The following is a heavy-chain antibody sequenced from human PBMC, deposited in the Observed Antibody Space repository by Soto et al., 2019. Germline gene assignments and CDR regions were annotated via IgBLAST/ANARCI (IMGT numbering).Heavy chain of an antibody. CDR3: VSQRTSVLTQAYFGY. Sequence: LSLTCTVSGGSFSNSNYYWGWIRQSPGKGLEWIGSVYYRGRSCSKSPVKSRVTISVDTSKNQFSLNLNSVTASDTAVYYCVSQRTSVLTQAYFGYWGRGALFTVSS. J-gene: IGHJ4*02. CDR2: VYYRGRS. V-gene: IGHV4-39*01. CDR1: GGSFSNSNYY. D-gene: IGHD2-8*01.